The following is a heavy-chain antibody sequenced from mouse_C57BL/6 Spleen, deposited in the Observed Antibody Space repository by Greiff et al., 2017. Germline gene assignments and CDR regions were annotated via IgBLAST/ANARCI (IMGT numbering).Heavy chain of an antibody. V-gene: IGHV1-26*01. CDR3: AREGNDYDYYAMDY. J-gene: IGHJ4*01. D-gene: IGHD2-4*01. CDR1: GYTFTDYY. Sequence: EVQLQQSGPELVKPGASVKISCKASGYTFTDYYMNWVKQSHGKSLEWIGDINPNNGGTSYNQKFKGKATLTVDKSSSTAYMELRSLTSEDSAVYYCAREGNDYDYYAMDYWGQGTSVTVSS. CDR2: INPNNGGT.